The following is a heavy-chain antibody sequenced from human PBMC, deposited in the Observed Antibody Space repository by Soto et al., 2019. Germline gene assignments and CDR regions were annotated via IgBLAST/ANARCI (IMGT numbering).Heavy chain of an antibody. CDR3: ARHSNTAMVYFDY. D-gene: IGHD5-18*01. CDR1: GGSISSSSYY. V-gene: IGHV4-39*01. J-gene: IGHJ4*02. CDR2: IYYSGST. Sequence: QLQLQESGPGLVKPSETLSLTCTVSGGSISSSSYYWGWIRQPPGKGLEWIGSIYYSGSTYYNPSLKSRVTISVDTSKNQFSLKLSSVTAADTAVYYCARHSNTAMVYFDYWGQGTLVTVSS.